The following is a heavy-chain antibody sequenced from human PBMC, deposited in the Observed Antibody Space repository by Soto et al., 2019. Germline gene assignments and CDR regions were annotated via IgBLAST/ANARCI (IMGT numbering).Heavy chain of an antibody. CDR2: ISSSSSYI. CDR1: GFTFSSYS. Sequence: NPGGSLRLSCAASGFTFSSYSMNWVRQAPGKGLEWVSSISSSSSYIYYADSVKGRFTISRDNSKNTLYLQMNRLRAEDTAVYYCAKDRARGYCTSTGCYGEYYTYMDVWGKGITVTVSS. V-gene: IGHV3-21*04. J-gene: IGHJ6*03. D-gene: IGHD2-2*01. CDR3: AKDRARGYCTSTGCYGEYYTYMDV.